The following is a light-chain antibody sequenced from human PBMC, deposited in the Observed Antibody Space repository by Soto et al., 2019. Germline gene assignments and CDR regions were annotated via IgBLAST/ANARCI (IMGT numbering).Light chain of an antibody. CDR2: GAS. CDR1: QSVSSY. J-gene: IGKJ4*01. V-gene: IGKV3-20*01. Sequence: EIFLTQSPATLSLSPGERATLSCRASQSVSSYLAWYQQKPGQAPRLLIYGASSRATGIPGRFSGSGTGTDFTLTISRLEPEDSAVYYCQQYGNSVTFGGGTKVDIK. CDR3: QQYGNSVT.